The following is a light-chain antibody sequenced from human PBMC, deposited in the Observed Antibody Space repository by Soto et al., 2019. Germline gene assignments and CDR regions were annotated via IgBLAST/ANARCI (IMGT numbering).Light chain of an antibody. CDR3: QQRSNWPPKLT. CDR2: DAS. J-gene: IGKJ4*01. CDR1: QSFSSY. Sequence: EIVLTQSPATLSLSPGERATLSCRASQSFSSYLAWYQHKPGQAPRLLLYDASNRATGIPARFSGSGSGTDFTLTISSLEPEDFAVYYCQQRSNWPPKLTFGGGTKVEIK. V-gene: IGKV3-11*01.